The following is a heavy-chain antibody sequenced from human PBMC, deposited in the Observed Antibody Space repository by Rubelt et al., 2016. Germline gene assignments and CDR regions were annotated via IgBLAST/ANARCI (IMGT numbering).Heavy chain of an antibody. V-gene: IGHV1-18*01. Sequence: QVQLVQSGAEVKKPGASVKVSCKASGYTFTSYGISWVRQAPGQGLEWMGWISAYNGNTNYAQKIQGRVTTTTDTSTSTAYMELRSLRSDDTAVYYCARDLPPFRRYNWNFPLDYWGQGTLVTVSS. J-gene: IGHJ4*02. CDR2: ISAYNGNT. D-gene: IGHD1-7*01. CDR1: GYTFTSYG. CDR3: ARDLPPFRRYNWNFPLDY.